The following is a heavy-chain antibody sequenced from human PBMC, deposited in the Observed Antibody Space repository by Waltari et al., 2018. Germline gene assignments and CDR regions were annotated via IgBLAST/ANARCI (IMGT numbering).Heavy chain of an antibody. CDR1: GFTVPTTH. Sequence: DVQLVESGGGLVHPGGSLRLSCAASGFTVPTTHMSWVRQAPGKGREWGSIIYPAGRTYNGDSVVGRFTISRDISQNTLHLQMNNLRPEDTAIYYCARARDEDTAMVFFDHWGQGTLVSVSS. CDR2: IYPAGRT. V-gene: IGHV3-66*02. D-gene: IGHD5-18*01. CDR3: ARARDEDTAMVFFDH. J-gene: IGHJ4*02.